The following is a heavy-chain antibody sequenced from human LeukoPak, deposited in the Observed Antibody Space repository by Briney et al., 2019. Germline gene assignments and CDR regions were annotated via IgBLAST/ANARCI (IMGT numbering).Heavy chain of an antibody. V-gene: IGHV4-59*01. J-gene: IGHJ3*02. Sequence: SETLSLTCTVSGGSISSYYWSWIRQPPGKGLEWIGYIYYSGSTNYNPSLKSRVTISVDTSKNQFSLKLSSVTAADTAVYYCARHALWFGESNDAFDIWGQGTMVTVSS. CDR2: IYYSGST. D-gene: IGHD3-10*01. CDR1: GGSISSYY. CDR3: ARHALWFGESNDAFDI.